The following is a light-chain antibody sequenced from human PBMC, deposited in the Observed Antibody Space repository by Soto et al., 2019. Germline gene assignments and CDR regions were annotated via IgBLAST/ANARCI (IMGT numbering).Light chain of an antibody. Sequence: DIQMTQSPSTLSASVGDRVTITCRASQSLNNDLAWYQQKPGKAPNLLIYDASTLERGVPSRFSGTGSGTEFTLAINSLQPDDFATYYCQQYHRSSITSGQGTRLEIK. CDR3: QQYHRSSIT. CDR2: DAS. V-gene: IGKV1-5*01. CDR1: QSLNND. J-gene: IGKJ5*01.